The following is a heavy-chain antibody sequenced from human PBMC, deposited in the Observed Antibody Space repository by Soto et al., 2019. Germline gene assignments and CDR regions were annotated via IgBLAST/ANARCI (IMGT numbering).Heavy chain of an antibody. CDR2: ISSSSSYI. CDR1: GFTFSSYS. CDR3: ARDQSGYSYGYGLGY. V-gene: IGHV3-21*01. Sequence: EVQLVESGGGLVKPGGSLRLSCAASGFTFSSYSMNWVRQAPGKGLEWVSSISSSSSYIYYADSVKGRFTISTDNAKNSAYLQMYSLRFADRAVYHCARDQSGYSYGYGLGYWGQGTMVTVSS. J-gene: IGHJ4*02. D-gene: IGHD5-18*01.